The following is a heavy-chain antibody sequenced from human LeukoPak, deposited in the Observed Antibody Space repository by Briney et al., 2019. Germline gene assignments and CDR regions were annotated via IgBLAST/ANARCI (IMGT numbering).Heavy chain of an antibody. Sequence: SETLSLTCTVSGGSISSASYYWSWIRQPAGKGLEWIGRVYTSGITNYNPSLESRVTMSVDTSRNQLSLDLNSVTAADTAVYYCARGGQDYDFWSGPPLIDPYHFDYWGQGTLVTVSS. CDR3: ARGGQDYDFWSGPPLIDPYHFDY. CDR2: VYTSGIT. D-gene: IGHD3-3*01. CDR1: GGSISSASYY. J-gene: IGHJ4*02. V-gene: IGHV4-61*02.